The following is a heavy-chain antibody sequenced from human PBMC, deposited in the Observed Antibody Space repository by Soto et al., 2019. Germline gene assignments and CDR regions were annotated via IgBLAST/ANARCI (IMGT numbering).Heavy chain of an antibody. V-gene: IGHV4-31*03. CDR1: GGSIGSGGYY. J-gene: IGHJ6*02. CDR3: ARVVTMIENGYYYYYYGMDV. D-gene: IGHD3-22*01. CDR2: IYYSGST. Sequence: SETLSLTCTVSGGSIGSGGYYWSWIRQHPGKGLEWIGYIYYSGSTYYNPSLKSRVTISVDTSKNQFSLKLSSVTAADTAVYYCARVVTMIENGYYYYYYGMDVWGQGTTVTVSS.